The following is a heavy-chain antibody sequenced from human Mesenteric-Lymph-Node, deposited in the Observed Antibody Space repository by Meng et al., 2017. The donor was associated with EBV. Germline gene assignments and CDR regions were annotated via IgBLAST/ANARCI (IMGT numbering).Heavy chain of an antibody. CDR2: IYHSGST. CDR1: GGSISSYSW. Sequence: GQLKESGPGLVKPSGTLSLTCAVSGGSISSYSWWSWVRQPPGKGLEWIGEIYHSGSTNYKPSLKSRVTISMDESKNQFSLRLRSVTAADTAVYYCASSNSWYGSNGMDVWGQGTTVTVSS. J-gene: IGHJ6*02. D-gene: IGHD6-13*01. CDR3: ASSNSWYGSNGMDV. V-gene: IGHV4-4*02.